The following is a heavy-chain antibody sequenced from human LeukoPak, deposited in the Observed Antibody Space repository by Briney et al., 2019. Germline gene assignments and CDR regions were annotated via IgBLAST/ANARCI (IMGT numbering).Heavy chain of an antibody. CDR3: AREKLWPNWFDP. CDR1: GDSISNFY. CDR2: IHYSGSS. V-gene: IGHV4-59*12. D-gene: IGHD5-18*01. Sequence: PSETLSLTCTVSGDSISNFYWNWIRQSPGKGLEWIGNIHYSGSSVYNPSLKSRGTMSVDTSKNQFSLKLSSVTAADTAVYYCAREKLWPNWFDPWGQGTLVTVSS. J-gene: IGHJ5*02.